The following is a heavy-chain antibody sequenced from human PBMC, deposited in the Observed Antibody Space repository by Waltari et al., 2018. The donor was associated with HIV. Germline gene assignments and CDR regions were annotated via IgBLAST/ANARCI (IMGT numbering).Heavy chain of an antibody. V-gene: IGHV4-4*09. CDR1: GASISGYY. D-gene: IGHD3-3*02. CDR3: VQSTFLGVVPSDWFDP. CDR2: TSVGGRA. Sequence: QLQESNPGLVRPSETLSLPCSVFGASISGYYWSWIRQEVARKGNTAKKLVGVWGTSVGGRADFRGSLETRLAISRDTPTNQVSLRLKSVTAADTAMYYCVQSTFLGVVPSDWFDPWGPGTLVTVSS. J-gene: IGHJ5*02.